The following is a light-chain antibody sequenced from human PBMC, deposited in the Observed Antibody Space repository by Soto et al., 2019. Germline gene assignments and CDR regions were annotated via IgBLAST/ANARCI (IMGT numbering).Light chain of an antibody. CDR3: QHHNSYSQT. J-gene: IGKJ1*01. CDR2: GAS. V-gene: IGKV1-5*01. CDR1: QSIRHY. Sequence: DIQMTQSPPTLSASVGDRVTITCRASQSIRHYLAWYQQMPGKAPKLPIYGASTLQSGVPSRFSGSGSGTESTLTISSLQPDDFGTYFCQHHNSYSQTFGQGTKV.